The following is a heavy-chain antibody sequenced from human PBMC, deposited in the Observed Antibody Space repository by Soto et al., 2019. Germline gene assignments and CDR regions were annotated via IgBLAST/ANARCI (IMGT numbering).Heavy chain of an antibody. Sequence: QVQLQQWGAGLLKPSETLSLTCAVHGGSFSGYFWSWIRQPPGKGLEWIGEINHGGTTHYSPSLKSRVTMSVDTSKNQFSLRLTSVTAADTAVYFCARGPDCSSTSCQGYFQHWGQGSLVTVSS. J-gene: IGHJ1*01. CDR1: GGSFSGYF. V-gene: IGHV4-34*01. CDR2: INHGGTT. CDR3: ARGPDCSSTSCQGYFQH. D-gene: IGHD2-2*01.